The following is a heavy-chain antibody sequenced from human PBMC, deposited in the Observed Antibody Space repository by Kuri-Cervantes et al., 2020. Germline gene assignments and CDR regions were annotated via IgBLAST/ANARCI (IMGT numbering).Heavy chain of an antibody. CDR2: INHSGST. V-gene: IGHV4-34*01. D-gene: IGHD2-15*01. Sequence: GSLRLSCAVYGGSFSGFYWSWIRQPPGKGLEWIGEINHSGSTNYNPSLKSRVTISVDTSKNQFSLKLSSVTAADTAVYYCARHGELLLPFDYWGQGTLVTVSS. CDR1: GGSFSGFY. J-gene: IGHJ4*02. CDR3: ARHGELLLPFDY.